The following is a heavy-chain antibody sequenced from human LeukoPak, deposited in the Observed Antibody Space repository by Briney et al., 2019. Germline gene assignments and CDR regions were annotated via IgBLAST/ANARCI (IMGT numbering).Heavy chain of an antibody. V-gene: IGHV1-69*05. CDR2: IIPIFGTA. CDR3: AVESGSSGFLPFDY. Sequence: SVKVSCKASGGTFSSYAISWVLQAPGQGLEWMGRIIPIFGTANYAQKFQGRVTITTDESTSTAYMELSSLRPEDTAVYYCAVESGSSGFLPFDYWGQGTLVTVSS. J-gene: IGHJ4*02. D-gene: IGHD6-19*01. CDR1: GGTFSSYA.